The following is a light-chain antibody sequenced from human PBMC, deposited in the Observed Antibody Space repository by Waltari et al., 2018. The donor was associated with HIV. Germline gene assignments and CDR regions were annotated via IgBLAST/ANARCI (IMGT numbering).Light chain of an antibody. CDR2: RNN. V-gene: IGLV1-47*01. CDR1: NSHLAPNS. J-gene: IGLJ3*02. Sequence: QPVLTQPPSASGTPGHGVTIPCSGSNSHLAPNSVYWYQHLPGMAPKPLIYRNNRRPSGIPDRFSGSRSGTSASLAISGLRSEDEADYYCATWDDSLIWVFGGGTKLTVL. CDR3: ATWDDSLIWV.